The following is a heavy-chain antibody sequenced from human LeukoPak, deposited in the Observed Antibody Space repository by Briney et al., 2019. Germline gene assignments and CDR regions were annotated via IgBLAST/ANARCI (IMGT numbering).Heavy chain of an antibody. CDR1: GFTFSSYA. Sequence: GGSLRLSCAASGFTFSSYAMHWVRQAPGKGLEWVAVISYDGSNKYYADSVKGRFTISRDNSKNTLYLQMNSLRAEDTAVYYCARDIECSSTSRRPYYYYGMDVWGQGTTVTVSS. J-gene: IGHJ6*02. CDR2: ISYDGSNK. CDR3: ARDIECSSTSRRPYYYYGMDV. D-gene: IGHD2-2*01. V-gene: IGHV3-30*04.